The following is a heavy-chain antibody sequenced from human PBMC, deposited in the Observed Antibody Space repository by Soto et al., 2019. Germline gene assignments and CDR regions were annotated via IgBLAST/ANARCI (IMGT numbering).Heavy chain of an antibody. CDR3: ARIRDYYDSSGYYALCGGMDV. V-gene: IGHV3-21*01. D-gene: IGHD3-22*01. J-gene: IGHJ6*02. CDR2: ISSSSSYI. CDR1: GFTFSSYS. Sequence: EVQLVESGGGLVKPGGSLRLSCAASGFTFSSYSMNWVRQAPGKGLEWVSSISSSSSYIYYADSVKGRFTISRDNAKNSLYLQMNSLRAEDTAVYYCARIRDYYDSSGYYALCGGMDVWGQGTTVTVSS.